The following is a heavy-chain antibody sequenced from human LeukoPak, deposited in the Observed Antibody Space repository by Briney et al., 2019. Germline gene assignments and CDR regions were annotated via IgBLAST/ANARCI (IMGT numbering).Heavy chain of an antibody. Sequence: SQTLSLTCTVSGGSISSGSYHWSWIRQPAGKGLEWIGRIYTSGSINYNPSLKSRVTISADTSKNQFSLKLSSVTAADTAVYYCARMWDRGYFDYWGQGTLVTVSS. CDR1: GGSISSGSYH. CDR2: IYTSGSI. D-gene: IGHD1-26*01. J-gene: IGHJ4*02. V-gene: IGHV4-61*02. CDR3: ARMWDRGYFDY.